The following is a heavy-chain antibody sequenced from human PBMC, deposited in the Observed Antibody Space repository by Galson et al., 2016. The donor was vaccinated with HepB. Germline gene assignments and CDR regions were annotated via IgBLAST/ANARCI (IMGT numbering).Heavy chain of an antibody. CDR1: GYSFTNYW. V-gene: IGHV5-10-1*01. J-gene: IGHJ6*03. D-gene: IGHD3/OR15-3a*01. CDR2: IDPGDSYT. Sequence: QSGAEVKKPGESLRISCKGSGYSFTNYWISWVRQMPGKGLEWMGRIDPGDSYTNYSPSFQGHVTISADKSISTAYLQWSSLEASDTAIYYCARHLLDGPPAIYYYYYIGVWGKGTTVTVSS. CDR3: ARHLLDGPPAIYYYYYIGV.